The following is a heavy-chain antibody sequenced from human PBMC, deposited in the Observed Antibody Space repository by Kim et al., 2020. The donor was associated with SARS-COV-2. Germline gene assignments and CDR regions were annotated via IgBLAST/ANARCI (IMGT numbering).Heavy chain of an antibody. Sequence: SETLSLTCAVYGGSFSGYYWSWIRQPPGKGLEWIGEINHSGSTNYNPSLKSRVTISVDTSKNQFSLKLSSVTAADTAVYYCARFTLYSSSPSWTGDWGQGTLVTVSS. CDR3: ARFTLYSSSPSWTGD. CDR1: GGSFSGYY. J-gene: IGHJ4*02. D-gene: IGHD6-13*01. V-gene: IGHV4-34*01. CDR2: INHSGST.